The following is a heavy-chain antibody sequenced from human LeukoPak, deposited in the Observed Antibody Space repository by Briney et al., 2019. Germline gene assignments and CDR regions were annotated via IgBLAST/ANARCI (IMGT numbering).Heavy chain of an antibody. D-gene: IGHD5-18*01. J-gene: IGHJ6*03. CDR1: GGTFSSYA. V-gene: IGHV1-69*04. Sequence: SVKVSCKASGGTFSSYAISWVRQAPVQGLEWMGRIIPILGIANYAQKFQGRVTITADKSTSTAYMELSSLRSEDTAVYYCARKEYSYGPDYYYYYMDVWGKGTTVTVSS. CDR3: ARKEYSYGPDYYYYYMDV. CDR2: IIPILGIA.